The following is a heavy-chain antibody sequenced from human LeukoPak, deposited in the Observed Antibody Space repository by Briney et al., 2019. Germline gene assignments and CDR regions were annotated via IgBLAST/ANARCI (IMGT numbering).Heavy chain of an antibody. D-gene: IGHD2-21*02. CDR3: ANDPCGGDCKTFDY. Sequence: GGSLRLSCAASGFTFSSYAMSWVRQAPGKGLEWASAISGSGGSTYYADSVKGRFTISRDNSKNTLYLQMNSLRAEDTAVYYCANDPCGGDCKTFDYWGQGTLVTVSS. CDR2: ISGSGGST. J-gene: IGHJ4*02. CDR1: GFTFSSYA. V-gene: IGHV3-23*01.